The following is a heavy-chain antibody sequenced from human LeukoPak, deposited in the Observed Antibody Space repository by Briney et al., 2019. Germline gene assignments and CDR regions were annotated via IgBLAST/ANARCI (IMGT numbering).Heavy chain of an antibody. CDR3: ARVGGYCSGGSCYGPGPTPDY. D-gene: IGHD2-15*01. V-gene: IGHV1-8*01. Sequence: GASAKVSCKASGYTFTSYDINWVRQATGQGLEWMGWMNPNSGNTGYAQKFQGRLTITRNTSISTVYMELSSLRSEDTAVYYCARVGGYCSGGSCYGPGPTPDYWGQGTLVTVSS. J-gene: IGHJ4*02. CDR1: GYTFTSYD. CDR2: MNPNSGNT.